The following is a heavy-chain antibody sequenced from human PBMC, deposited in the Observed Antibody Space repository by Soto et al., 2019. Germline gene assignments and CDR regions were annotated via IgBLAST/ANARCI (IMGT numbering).Heavy chain of an antibody. J-gene: IGHJ4*02. D-gene: IGHD6-19*01. CDR1: GFTFSSFP. CDR2: IGVSGGST. Sequence: GGSLRLSCAPSGFTFSSFPMSWVRQAPGKGLEWASAIGVSGGSTYYADSVKGRFTISRDNSKNTLYLQMNSLRAEDTAVYYCAKDRSSGWYTIISYWGQGTLVTVSS. V-gene: IGHV3-23*01. CDR3: AKDRSSGWYTIISY.